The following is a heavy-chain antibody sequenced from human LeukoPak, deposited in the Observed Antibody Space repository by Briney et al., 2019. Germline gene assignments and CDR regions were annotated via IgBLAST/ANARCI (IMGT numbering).Heavy chain of an antibody. Sequence: ETLSLTCTVSGGSIDEYYWNWIRQPPGKGLEWVSVISGSGGNTYYADSVKGRFTISRDNSKNTLYLQMNSLRAEDTAAYYCAKEGCTSTNCYSNWWGQGTLVTVSS. CDR3: AKEGCTSTNCYSNW. CDR1: GGSIDEYY. J-gene: IGHJ4*02. D-gene: IGHD2-2*02. CDR2: ISGSGGNT. V-gene: IGHV3-23*01.